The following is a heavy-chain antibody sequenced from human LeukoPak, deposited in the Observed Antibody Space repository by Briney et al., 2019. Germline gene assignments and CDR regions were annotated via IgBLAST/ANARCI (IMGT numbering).Heavy chain of an antibody. CDR1: GFTFDGYN. J-gene: IGHJ4*02. CDR2: ISTSGRYI. Sequence: GGSLRLSCAASGFTFDGYNFNWVRQAPGKGPEWVASISTSGRYINYAGSVRGRFTISRDNRKNLVFLQMNSLRVEDTATYYCARWLDGFTPLDFWGQGALVTVSS. D-gene: IGHD6-19*01. V-gene: IGHV3-21*04. CDR3: ARWLDGFTPLDF.